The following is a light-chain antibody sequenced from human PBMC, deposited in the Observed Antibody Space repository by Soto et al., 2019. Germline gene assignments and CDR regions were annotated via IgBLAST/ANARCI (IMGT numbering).Light chain of an antibody. V-gene: IGKV3-20*01. Sequence: EVELTQSPGTLSLSPGERATLSCRASQSVSSSHLAWYQQKRGQAPRLLIYDTSTRATGIPDRFSGSGSGTDFTLTISRLEPEDFAVYHCQQYGVSPWTFGQGTKVEVK. J-gene: IGKJ1*01. CDR2: DTS. CDR3: QQYGVSPWT. CDR1: QSVSSSH.